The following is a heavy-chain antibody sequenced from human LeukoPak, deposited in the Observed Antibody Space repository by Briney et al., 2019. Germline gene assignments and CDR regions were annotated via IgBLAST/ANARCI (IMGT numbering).Heavy chain of an antibody. CDR1: GYSFISYW. Sequence: GESLKISCQGSGYSFISYWIGWVRQMPGEGLEWMGIIYPGDSDTRYSPSFQGQVTISADKSISTAYLQWSSLKASDTAIYYCARRGGSGWFPPDYWGQGTLVTVSS. V-gene: IGHV5-51*01. J-gene: IGHJ4*02. CDR2: IYPGDSDT. CDR3: ARRGGSGWFPPDY. D-gene: IGHD6-19*01.